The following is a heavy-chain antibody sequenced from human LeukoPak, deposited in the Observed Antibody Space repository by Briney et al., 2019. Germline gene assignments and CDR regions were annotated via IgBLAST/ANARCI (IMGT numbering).Heavy chain of an antibody. D-gene: IGHD2-2*01. Sequence: SETLSLTCTVSGGSISSYYWSWIRQPPGKGLEWIGYIYYSGSTNYNPSLKSRVTISVDTSKNQFSLKLSSVTAADTAVYYCARDMGYCSSTSCYVYYDMDVWGQGTTVTVSS. J-gene: IGHJ6*02. CDR1: GGSISSYY. CDR2: IYYSGST. CDR3: ARDMGYCSSTSCYVYYDMDV. V-gene: IGHV4-59*01.